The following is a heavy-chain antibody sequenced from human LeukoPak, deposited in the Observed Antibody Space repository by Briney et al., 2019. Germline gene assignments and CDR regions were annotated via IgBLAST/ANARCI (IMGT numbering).Heavy chain of an antibody. CDR3: AKDQNTVTLYYYYMDV. CDR1: GLTFSSYS. D-gene: IGHD4-17*01. V-gene: IGHV3-48*01. CDR2: ISSSSSTI. Sequence: PGGSLRLSCAASGLTFSSYSMNWVRQAPGKGLEWVSYISSSSSTIYYADSVKGRFTISRDNAENSLYLQMNSLRAEDTAVYYCAKDQNTVTLYYYYMDVWGKGTTVTVSS. J-gene: IGHJ6*03.